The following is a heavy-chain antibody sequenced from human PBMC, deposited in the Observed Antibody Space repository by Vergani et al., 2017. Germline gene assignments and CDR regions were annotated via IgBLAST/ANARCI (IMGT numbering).Heavy chain of an antibody. V-gene: IGHV3-23*01. CDR1: GFTFSSYA. CDR2: MSGSERST. J-gene: IGHJ4*02. Sequence: EVQLLESGGGLVQPGGSLRLSCAASGFTFSSYAMSWVRQAPGKGLEWVSAMSGSERSTKYADSVKGRFTISRDNSKNTVYLQMSSLRAEDTAIYYCAKDGMGPGYTGSYLDHWGQGTLVTVSS. CDR3: AKDGMGPGYTGSYLDH. D-gene: IGHD1-26*01.